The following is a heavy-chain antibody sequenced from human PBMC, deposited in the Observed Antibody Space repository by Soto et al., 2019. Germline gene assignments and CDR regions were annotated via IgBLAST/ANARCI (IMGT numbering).Heavy chain of an antibody. V-gene: IGHV3-23*01. J-gene: IGHJ6*02. Sequence: SLRLSCAASGFTFSSYAMSWVRQAPGKGLEWVSAISGSGGSTYYADSVKGRFTISRDNSKNTLYLQMNSLRAEDTAVYYCAKDVVAALSYYYYGRDVWGQGTTVTVSS. CDR2: ISGSGGST. CDR1: GFTFSSYA. CDR3: AKDVVAALSYYYYGRDV. D-gene: IGHD2-15*01.